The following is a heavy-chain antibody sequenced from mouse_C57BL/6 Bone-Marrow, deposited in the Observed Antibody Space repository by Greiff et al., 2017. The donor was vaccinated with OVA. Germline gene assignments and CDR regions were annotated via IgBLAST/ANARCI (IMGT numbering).Heavy chain of an antibody. CDR1: GYTFTSYT. Sequence: QVQLQQSGAELARPGASVKMSCKASGYTFTSYTMHWVKQRPGQGLEWIGYINPSSGYTKYNQKFKDKATLTADKSSSTAYMQLSSLTSEDSAVYYCARDYYGSRVYAMDYWGQGTSVTVSS. V-gene: IGHV1-4*01. J-gene: IGHJ4*01. CDR2: INPSSGYT. D-gene: IGHD1-1*01. CDR3: ARDYYGSRVYAMDY.